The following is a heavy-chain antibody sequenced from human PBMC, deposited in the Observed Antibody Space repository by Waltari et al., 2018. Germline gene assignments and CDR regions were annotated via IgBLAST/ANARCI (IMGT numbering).Heavy chain of an antibody. CDR2: IYSGGST. CDR1: GFTVSSNY. J-gene: IGHJ4*02. Sequence: EVQLVESGGGLVQPGGSLRLSCAASGFTVSSNYLSWVRQAPGKGLEWFSVIYSGGSTYYAVSVKGRFTISRHNSKNTLYLQMNSLRAEDTAVYYCARGELWLDYWGQGTLVTVSS. V-gene: IGHV3-53*04. CDR3: ARGELWLDY. D-gene: IGHD5-18*01.